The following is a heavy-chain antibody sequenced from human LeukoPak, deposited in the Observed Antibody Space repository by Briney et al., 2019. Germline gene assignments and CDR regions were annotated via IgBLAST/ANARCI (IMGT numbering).Heavy chain of an antibody. Sequence: SETLSLTCTVSGGSISSYYWSWIRQPPGKGLEWIGYIYYNGSTNYNPSLKSRVTISVDKSKNQFSLKLSSVTAADPAVYYCARSSTSLGGVIIKWRQPTLVTVSS. CDR2: IYYNGST. CDR3: ARSSTSLGGVIIK. D-gene: IGHD3-10*01. J-gene: IGHJ4*02. V-gene: IGHV4-59*12. CDR1: GGSISSYY.